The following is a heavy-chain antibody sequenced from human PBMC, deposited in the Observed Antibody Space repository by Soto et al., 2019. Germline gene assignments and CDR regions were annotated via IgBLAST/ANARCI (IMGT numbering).Heavy chain of an antibody. CDR2: ISWNSGSI. Sequence: GGSLRLSCAASGFTFDDYAMHWVRQAPGKGLEWVSGISWNSGSIGYADSVKGRFTISRDNAKNSLYLQMNSLRAEDTALYYCAKDIRGGYYGSGSYLHSYYYYMDVWGKGTTVTVSS. CDR3: AKDIRGGYYGSGSYLHSYYYYMDV. J-gene: IGHJ6*03. V-gene: IGHV3-9*01. D-gene: IGHD3-10*01. CDR1: GFTFDDYA.